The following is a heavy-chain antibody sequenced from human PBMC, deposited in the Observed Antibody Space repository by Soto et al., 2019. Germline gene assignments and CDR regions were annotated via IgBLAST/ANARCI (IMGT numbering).Heavy chain of an antibody. CDR1: GGTFGNYA. J-gene: IGHJ5*02. CDR2: ISPMFHKA. CDR3: ARDVEVHPPVFGA. D-gene: IGHD2-2*01. V-gene: IGHV1-69*01. Sequence: QLQLVQSGTEVKKPGSSVTVSCKASGGTFGNYAINWLRQAPGQGLHWMGDISPMFHKANYEQTFQGRVSITADESTNPVYMELSSLRSEDTALYYCARDVEVHPPVFGAWGQGTLVTVSS.